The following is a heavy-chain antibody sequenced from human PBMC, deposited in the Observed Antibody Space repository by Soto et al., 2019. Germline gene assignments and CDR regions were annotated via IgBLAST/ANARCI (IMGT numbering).Heavy chain of an antibody. D-gene: IGHD3-10*01. V-gene: IGHV3-66*01. CDR1: GLTVSSNY. J-gene: IGHJ4*02. Sequence: EVQLVESGGGLVQPGGSLRLSCAASGLTVSSNYMSWVRQAPGKGLEWVSLIYSGGSTYYADSVRGRFTISRDNSKNTLYLQMNRLRAEDTAVYYCARDFYYYGSGTMGGYFDYWGQGTLVTVSS. CDR2: IYSGGST. CDR3: ARDFYYYGSGTMGGYFDY.